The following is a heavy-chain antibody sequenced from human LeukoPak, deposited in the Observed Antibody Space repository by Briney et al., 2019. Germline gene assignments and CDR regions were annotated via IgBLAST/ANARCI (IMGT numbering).Heavy chain of an antibody. CDR3: ARRDCSGGTCYFDY. CDR1: GGSVTNNHYY. J-gene: IGHJ4*02. D-gene: IGHD2-15*01. Sequence: TSETLSLTCTVSGGSVTNNHYYWVWIRQPPGKGLEWIGSLSYGVRTNYNPSLKSRVTISVDTSKNQFSLKVNSVTATDTAAYYCARRDCSGGTCYFDYWGQGTLVTVSS. V-gene: IGHV4-39*01. CDR2: LSYGVRT.